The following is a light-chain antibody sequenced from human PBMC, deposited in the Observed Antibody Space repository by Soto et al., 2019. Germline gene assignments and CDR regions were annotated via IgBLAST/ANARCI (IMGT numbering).Light chain of an antibody. V-gene: IGKV1-39*01. CDR2: AAS. Sequence: DIQMTQAPSSLSAYVGDRVTITCRASQSISSYLNWYQQKPGKAPKLLIYAASSLQSGVPSRFSGSGSGTDFPLTISSLQPEDFATYYCQQSYSTPHTFGQGTRLEIK. CDR3: QQSYSTPHT. J-gene: IGKJ5*01. CDR1: QSISSY.